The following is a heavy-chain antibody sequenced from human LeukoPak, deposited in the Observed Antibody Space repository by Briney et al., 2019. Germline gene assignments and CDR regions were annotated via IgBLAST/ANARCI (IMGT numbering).Heavy chain of an antibody. Sequence: GGSLRLSCAVPGFTFRSYAMSWVRQAPGKGLEWVSVLSGSGGTTYYADSVKGRFTISRDNSKNTLYLQMNSLRAEDTAVYYCAKLSDLVGARFDYWGQGTLVTVSS. V-gene: IGHV3-23*01. CDR3: AKLSDLVGARFDY. D-gene: IGHD1-26*01. J-gene: IGHJ4*02. CDR2: LSGSGGTT. CDR1: GFTFRSYA.